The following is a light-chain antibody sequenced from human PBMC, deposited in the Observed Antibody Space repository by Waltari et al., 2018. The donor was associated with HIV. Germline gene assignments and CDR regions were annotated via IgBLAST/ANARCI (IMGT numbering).Light chain of an antibody. CDR1: SVSKDA. V-gene: IGLV3-25*03. CDR3: QSADTSPSKAI. CDR2: EIT. J-gene: IGLJ2*01. Sequence: SYELTQSPPVSVSPGQTARIACFGGSVSKDAVNWYQWKTGQAPVMVIYEITKRSSRTPGRFSASRSGTTATLTITGVRTEDEADYFCQSADTSPSKAIFGGGTK.